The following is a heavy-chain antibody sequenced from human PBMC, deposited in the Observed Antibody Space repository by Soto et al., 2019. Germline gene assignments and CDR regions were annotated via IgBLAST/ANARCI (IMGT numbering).Heavy chain of an antibody. CDR2: IYYSGST. J-gene: IGHJ4*02. CDR1: GVSISSYY. V-gene: IGHV4-59*08. Sequence: QVQLQESGPGLVKPSETLSLTCTVSGVSISSYYWSWIRQPPGKGLEWIGYIYYSGSTNYNPSLKSRVTISVDTSKNQFSLKLISLTAADTAVYYCARHHDSWGQGTLVTVSS. CDR3: ARHHDS.